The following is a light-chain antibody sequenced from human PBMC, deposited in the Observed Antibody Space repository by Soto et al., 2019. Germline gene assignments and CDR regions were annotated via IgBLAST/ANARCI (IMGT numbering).Light chain of an antibody. CDR1: SSNIGKNY. CDR2: DNT. V-gene: IGLV1-51*01. CDR3: GTWDSGLSVLTASYV. J-gene: IGLJ1*01. Sequence: QSVLTQPSSVSAAPGQNVTISCSGSSSNIGKNYVSWYLHLPGTAPKLLIYDNTQRPSGISDRFSGSKSGTTATLAITGLQTGDEADYYCGTWDSGLSVLTASYVFGTGTKVTVL.